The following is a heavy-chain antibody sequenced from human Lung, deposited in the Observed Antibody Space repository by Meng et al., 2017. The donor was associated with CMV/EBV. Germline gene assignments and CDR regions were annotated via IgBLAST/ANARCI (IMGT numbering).Heavy chain of an antibody. CDR2: ISSSGSTI. J-gene: IGHJ4*02. CDR1: GFTFSDYY. V-gene: IGHV3-11*04. Sequence: GGSLRLXXAASGFTFSDYYMSWIRQAPGKGLEWVSYISSSGSTIYYADSVNGRFTISRDNAKNSLYLQMNSLRAEDTAVYCCASPPAEFLMDRRGQGNLVT. CDR3: ASPPAEFLMDR. D-gene: IGHD3-3*01.